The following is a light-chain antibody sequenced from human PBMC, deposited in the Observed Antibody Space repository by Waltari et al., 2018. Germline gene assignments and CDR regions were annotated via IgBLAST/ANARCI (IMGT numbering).Light chain of an antibody. Sequence: DIVMTQSPDSLAVSLGERATINCKSSTSVLYNSNNKNYLAWFQQKPGQPPKLLIYWASTRESGVPDRFSGSGSGTDFTLTISSLQAEDVAVYYCQQYYSTPYTFGQGTKLEIK. J-gene: IGKJ2*01. V-gene: IGKV4-1*01. CDR1: TSVLYNSNNKNY. CDR2: WAS. CDR3: QQYYSTPYT.